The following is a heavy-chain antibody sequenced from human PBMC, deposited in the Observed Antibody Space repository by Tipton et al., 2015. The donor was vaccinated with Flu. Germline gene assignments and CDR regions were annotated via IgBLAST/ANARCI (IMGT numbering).Heavy chain of an antibody. CDR3: ARLTIFRVVIIGNYYYYMDV. CDR2: INHSGST. Sequence: TLSLTCAVYGGSFSGYYWSWIRQPPGKGREWIGEINHSGSTNYNPSLKSRVTISVDTSKNQFSLKLSSVTAADTAVYYCARLTIFRVVIIGNYYYYMDVWGKETTDTVSS. D-gene: IGHD3-3*01. J-gene: IGHJ6*03. CDR1: GGSFSGYY. V-gene: IGHV4-34*01.